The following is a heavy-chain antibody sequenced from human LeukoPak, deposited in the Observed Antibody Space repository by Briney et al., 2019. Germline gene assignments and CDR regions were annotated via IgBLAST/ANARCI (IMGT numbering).Heavy chain of an antibody. Sequence: GRSLRLSCAASGFTFSSYGMHWVRQAPGKGLEWVAVISYDGSNKYYADSVKGRFTISRDNSKNTLYLQMNSLRAEDTAVYYCARVWNYAYWGQGTLVTVSS. J-gene: IGHJ4*02. CDR3: ARVWNYAY. CDR2: ISYDGSNK. D-gene: IGHD1-7*01. CDR1: GFTFSSYG. V-gene: IGHV3-30*03.